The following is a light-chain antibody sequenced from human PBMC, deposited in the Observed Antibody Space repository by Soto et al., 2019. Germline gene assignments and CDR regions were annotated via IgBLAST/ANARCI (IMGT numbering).Light chain of an antibody. J-gene: IGLJ1*01. CDR3: AAWDDSLTGHV. V-gene: IGLV1-44*01. CDR2: TTN. Sequence: QSVLTQPHSASGTPGQRVTISCSGSSSNIGTSSVHWFQQLPGTAPKLLISTTNQRPSGVPERFSGSKSGTSASLAISGLQSEEEVDYYSAAWDDSLTGHVFGTGTKVNVL. CDR1: SSNIGTSS.